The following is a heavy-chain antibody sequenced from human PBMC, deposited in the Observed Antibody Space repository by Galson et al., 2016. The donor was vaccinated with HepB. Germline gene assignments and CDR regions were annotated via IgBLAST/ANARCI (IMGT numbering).Heavy chain of an antibody. D-gene: IGHD4-17*01. CDR3: ARYPYGDYVGGFDY. CDR2: IHYVGNT. V-gene: IGHV4-39*01. Sequence: ETLSLTCTVSGGAITSSSYSWGWIRQPPGKGLEWIGSIHYVGNTYYSPSLKGRVSISVDTSKGTFSLSLSSMTAADTAVYYCARYPYGDYVGGFDYWGQGTLVTVSS. J-gene: IGHJ4*02. CDR1: GGAITSSSYS.